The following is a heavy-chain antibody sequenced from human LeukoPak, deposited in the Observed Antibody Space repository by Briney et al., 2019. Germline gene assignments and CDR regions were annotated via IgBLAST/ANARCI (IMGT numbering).Heavy chain of an antibody. CDR3: ARQTGSGLFILP. V-gene: IGHV4-39*01. Sequence: SETLSLTCTVSGVSISSSNSYWGWIRQPPGKGLEWIGSIYYSGNTYYNASLKSQVSISIATSKNQFSLRRTSVTAADTAVYYCARQTGSGLFILPGGQGTLVTVSS. CDR1: GVSISSSNSY. D-gene: IGHD3/OR15-3a*01. J-gene: IGHJ4*02. CDR2: IYYSGNT.